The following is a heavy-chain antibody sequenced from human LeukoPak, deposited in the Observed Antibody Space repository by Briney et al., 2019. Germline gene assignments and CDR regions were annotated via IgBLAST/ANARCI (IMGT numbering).Heavy chain of an antibody. CDR2: INPNSGDT. D-gene: IGHD2-8*01. J-gene: IGHJ5*02. Sequence: ASVKVSCKASGYTFTSYGISWVRQAPGQGLEWMGWINPNSGDTNSSPNFQGRVTMTRDTSISTAYMEMSGLKSDDTALYYCARDVGSCSNGVCFSNGDNWFDPWGQGTLVTVSS. CDR3: ARDVGSCSNGVCFSNGDNWFDP. CDR1: GYTFTSYG. V-gene: IGHV1-2*02.